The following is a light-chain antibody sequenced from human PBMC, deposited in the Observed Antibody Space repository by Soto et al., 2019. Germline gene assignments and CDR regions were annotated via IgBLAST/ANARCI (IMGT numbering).Light chain of an antibody. CDR1: SSDVGSYNL. CDR3: CSYAGSRIYV. CDR2: EGT. Sequence: QSALTQPASVSGSPGQSITISCTGTSSDVGSYNLVSWYQEHPGKAPKVLIYEGTKRPSGVSNRFSGSKSGNTASLTISGLHAEVEADYYCCSYAGSRIYVFGTGTKLTVL. V-gene: IGLV2-23*01. J-gene: IGLJ1*01.